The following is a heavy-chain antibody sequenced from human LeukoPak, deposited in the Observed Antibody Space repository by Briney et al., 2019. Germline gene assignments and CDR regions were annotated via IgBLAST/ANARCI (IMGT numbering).Heavy chain of an antibody. Sequence: GGSLRLSCAASGFMFSGSAMHWVRQASGKGLEWVAVLSPHASYEYYADSVQGRFAISRDDSKNTVYLQMNSLRDEETAVYYCARDWIDRSLDYWGLGTLVTVSS. CDR3: ARDWIDRSLDY. J-gene: IGHJ4*02. D-gene: IGHD2-2*03. CDR2: LSPHASYE. V-gene: IGHV3-30*09. CDR1: GFMFSGSA.